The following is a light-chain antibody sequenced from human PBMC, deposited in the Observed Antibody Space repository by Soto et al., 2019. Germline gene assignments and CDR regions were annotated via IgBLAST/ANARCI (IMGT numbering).Light chain of an antibody. CDR2: NNN. Sequence: QSVLTQPPSASGTPGQRVTISCSGSSSNIASNTVNWYQQLPGTAPKLLIYNNNHRPSGVLDRFSGSKSGTSASLAISGLQSEDEGDYYCAAWDDSLNGPLFGGGTKLTVL. V-gene: IGLV1-44*01. CDR3: AAWDDSLNGPL. CDR1: SSNIASNT. J-gene: IGLJ2*01.